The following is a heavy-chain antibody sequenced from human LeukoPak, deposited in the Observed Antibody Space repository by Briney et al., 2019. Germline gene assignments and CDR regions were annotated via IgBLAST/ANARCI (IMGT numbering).Heavy chain of an antibody. CDR1: GGTFSSYA. V-gene: IGHV1-69*04. CDR3: AREQQWLVSDY. Sequence: SVKVSCKASGGTFSSYAISWVRQAPGQGLEWMGRIIPILGIANYAQKFQGRVTITADKSTSTAYMELSSLRSEDTAVYYCAREQQWLVSDYWGQGTLVTVSS. D-gene: IGHD6-19*01. CDR2: IIPILGIA. J-gene: IGHJ4*02.